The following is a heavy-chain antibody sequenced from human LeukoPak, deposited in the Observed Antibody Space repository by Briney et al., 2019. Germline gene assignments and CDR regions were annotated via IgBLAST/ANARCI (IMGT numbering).Heavy chain of an antibody. Sequence: EASVKVSCKASGYTFTGYYMHLVRQAPGQGLEWMGWINPNSGGTNYAQKFQGRVTMTRDTSISTAYMELSRLRSDDTAVYYCARYSGLRLGELWLYILDYWGQGTLVTVSS. CDR3: ARYSGLRLGELWLYILDY. CDR1: GYTFTGYY. CDR2: INPNSGGT. J-gene: IGHJ4*02. D-gene: IGHD3-16*01. V-gene: IGHV1-2*02.